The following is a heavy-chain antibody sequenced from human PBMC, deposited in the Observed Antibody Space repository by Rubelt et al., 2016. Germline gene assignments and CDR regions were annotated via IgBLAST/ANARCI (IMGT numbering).Heavy chain of an antibody. CDR2: IRYDGTNK. D-gene: IGHD4-17*01. J-gene: IGHJ4*02. Sequence: FSDYGMHWVRQAPGKGLEWVAFIRYDGTNKYYADSVKGRFTISRDNPKNTLYLQMNSLRAEDTALYYCAKDVYGDYGTTNWGQGTLVTVSS. V-gene: IGHV3-30*02. CDR1: FSDYG. CDR3: AKDVYGDYGTTN.